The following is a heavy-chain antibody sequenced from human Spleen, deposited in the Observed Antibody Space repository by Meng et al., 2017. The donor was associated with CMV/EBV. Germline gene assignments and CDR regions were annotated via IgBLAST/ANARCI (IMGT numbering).Heavy chain of an antibody. V-gene: IGHV5-51*01. CDR3: ARHTSPYYGMEV. J-gene: IGHJ6*02. Sequence: GGSLRLSCQGSGYSFIDYWIGWVRQTPGKGMELMGLTSPRDSETRYSPSFQGQVTMSADKSITTAYLQWSSLRASDTGIYYCARHTSPYYGMEVWGQGTTVTVSS. CDR1: GYSFIDYW. CDR2: TSPRDSET.